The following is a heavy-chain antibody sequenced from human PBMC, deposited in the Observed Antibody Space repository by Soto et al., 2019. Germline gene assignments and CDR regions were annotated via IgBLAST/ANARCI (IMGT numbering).Heavy chain of an antibody. V-gene: IGHV5-51*01. CDR1: GYSFTSYW. CDR2: IYPGDSDT. CDR3: ARQVPAATWRGYNWFDP. Sequence: GESLKISCKGSGYSFTSYWIGWVRQMPGKGLEWMGIIYPGDSDTRYSPSFQGQVTISADKSISTAYLQWSSLKASDTAMYYCARQVPAATWRGYNWFDPWGQGTLVTVSS. D-gene: IGHD2-2*01. J-gene: IGHJ5*02.